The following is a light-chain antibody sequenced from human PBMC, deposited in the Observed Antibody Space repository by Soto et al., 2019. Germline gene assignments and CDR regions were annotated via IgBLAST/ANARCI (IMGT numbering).Light chain of an antibody. CDR3: QQRSNWPPSWT. V-gene: IGKV3-11*01. J-gene: IGKJ1*01. CDR2: DAS. Sequence: EIVLTQSPATLSLSPGERDTLSCRASQSVSSYLAWYQQKPGQAPRLLIYDASNRATGIPARFSGSGSGTDFTLTISSLEPEDFAVYYCQQRSNWPPSWTVGQGTKVEIK. CDR1: QSVSSY.